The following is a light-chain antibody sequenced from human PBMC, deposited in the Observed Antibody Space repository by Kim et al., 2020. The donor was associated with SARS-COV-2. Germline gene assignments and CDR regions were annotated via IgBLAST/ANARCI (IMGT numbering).Light chain of an antibody. J-gene: IGLJ2*01. CDR3: SSYAGRNDLV. Sequence: GHSVPSALTGNHRWVGGYDHVSWDQTDPGQAPKLMVYEVSKRPSGVHDRFSGSKSGNTASLTVSGLQAEDEADYYCSSYAGRNDLVFGGGTQLTVL. CDR1: HRWVGGYDH. V-gene: IGLV2-8*01. CDR2: EVS.